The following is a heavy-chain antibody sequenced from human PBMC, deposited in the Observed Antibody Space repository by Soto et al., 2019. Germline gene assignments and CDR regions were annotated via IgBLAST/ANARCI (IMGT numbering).Heavy chain of an antibody. CDR3: ARHPLGYCSGGSCYSVRSFWFDP. CDR2: ISDYNGNT. Sequence: ASVKVSCKASGYTCTSYGIRWVREAPGKGLEWMGWISDYNGNTNYAQKLQGRVTMTTDTSTSTAYMELRSLRSDDTAVYYCARHPLGYCSGGSCYSVRSFWFDPWGQGTLVTVSS. V-gene: IGHV1-18*04. D-gene: IGHD2-15*01. CDR1: GYTCTSYG. J-gene: IGHJ5*02.